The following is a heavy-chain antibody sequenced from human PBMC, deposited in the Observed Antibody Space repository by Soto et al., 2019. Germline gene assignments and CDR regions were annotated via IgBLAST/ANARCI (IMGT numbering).Heavy chain of an antibody. CDR1: GYTFTSYG. Sequence: ASVKVSCKASGYTFTSYGISWVRQAPGQGLEWMGWISAYNGNTNYAQKLQGRVTMTTDTSTSTAYMELRSLRSDDTAVYYCARDFTVVVPAAMVWFDPWGQGTLVTVSS. D-gene: IGHD2-2*01. V-gene: IGHV1-18*04. J-gene: IGHJ5*02. CDR2: ISAYNGNT. CDR3: ARDFTVVVPAAMVWFDP.